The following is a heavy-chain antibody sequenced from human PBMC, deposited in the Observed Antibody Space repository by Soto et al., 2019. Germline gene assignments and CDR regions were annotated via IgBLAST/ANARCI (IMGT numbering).Heavy chain of an antibody. CDR3: AREPLGTYGDNWFDP. CDR2: INHSGST. V-gene: IGHV4-34*01. Sequence: SETLSLTCAVYGGSFSGYYCSWIRQPPGKGLEWIGEINHSGSTNYNPSLKSRVTISVDTSKNQFSLKLSSVTAADTAVYYCAREPLGTYGDNWFDPWGQGTLGTVSS. J-gene: IGHJ5*02. CDR1: GGSFSGYY. D-gene: IGHD3-16*01.